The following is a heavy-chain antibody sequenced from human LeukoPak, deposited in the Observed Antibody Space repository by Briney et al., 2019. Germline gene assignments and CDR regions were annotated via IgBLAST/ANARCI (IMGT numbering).Heavy chain of an antibody. J-gene: IGHJ5*02. CDR2: IIPIFGTA. D-gene: IGHD6-19*01. V-gene: IGHV1-69*13. CDR3: AGGALPIAVPGTNWFDP. Sequence: SVKVSCKASGGTFSSYAIRWVRQAPGQGLEWMGGIIPIFGTANYAQKFQGRVTITADESTSTAYMELSSLRSEDTAVYYCAGGALPIAVPGTNWFDPWGQGTLVTVSS. CDR1: GGTFSSYA.